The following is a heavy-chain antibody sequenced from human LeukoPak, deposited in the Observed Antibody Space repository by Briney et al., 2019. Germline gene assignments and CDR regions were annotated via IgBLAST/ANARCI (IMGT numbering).Heavy chain of an antibody. Sequence: GGSLRLSCAASGFTFSSYAMSWVRQAPGKGLEWVSIISDNGDYTYYADCVKGRFTISRDNSKNTLYLQMNSLRAEDTAVYYCAKGTPRDGYNSGYFDYWGQGTLVTVSS. CDR2: ISDNGDYT. V-gene: IGHV3-23*01. J-gene: IGHJ4*01. CDR1: GFTFSSYA. CDR3: AKGTPRDGYNSGYFDY. D-gene: IGHD5-24*01.